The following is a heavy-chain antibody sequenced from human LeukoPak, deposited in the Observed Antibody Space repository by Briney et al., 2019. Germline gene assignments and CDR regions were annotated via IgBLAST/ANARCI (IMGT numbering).Heavy chain of an antibody. V-gene: IGHV3-9*01. D-gene: IGHD3-10*01. J-gene: IGHJ4*02. CDR2: ISWNSGSI. Sequence: GGSLRLSCAASGFTFYDYAMHWVRQAPGEGREGGSCISWNSGSIGYADSVKGRFTISRDNAKTSLYLQMNSLRAEDTALYYCARGVYGSGSYVFDYWGQGTLVTVSS. CDR1: GFTFYDYA. CDR3: ARGVYGSGSYVFDY.